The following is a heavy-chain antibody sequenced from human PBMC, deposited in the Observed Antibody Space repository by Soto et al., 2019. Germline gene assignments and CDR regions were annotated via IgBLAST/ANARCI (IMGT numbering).Heavy chain of an antibody. D-gene: IGHD2-21*02. CDR3: ARSTIDCGGDCYSDYYYFGMDV. CDR2: INHSGST. J-gene: IGHJ6*02. CDR1: GGSFSGYY. Sequence: PETLSLTCAVYGGSFSGYYWSWIRQPPGKGLEWVGEINHSGSTNYNPSLKSRVTISVDTSKNQFSLKLSSVTAADTAVYYCARSTIDCGGDCYSDYYYFGMDVWGQGTTVTVSS. V-gene: IGHV4-34*01.